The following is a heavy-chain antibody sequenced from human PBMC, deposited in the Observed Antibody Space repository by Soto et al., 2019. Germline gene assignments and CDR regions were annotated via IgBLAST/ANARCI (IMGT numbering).Heavy chain of an antibody. D-gene: IGHD3-10*01. CDR1: GGSFSGYY. CDR2: INHSGST. V-gene: IGHV4-34*09. Sequence: SETLSLTCAVYGGSFSGYYWSWIRQPPGKELEWIGEINHSGSTNYNPSLKSRLAISVDTSKNQFSLKVSSVTAADTAVYYCARGPMATLYFDYWGQGALVTVSS. J-gene: IGHJ4*02. CDR3: ARGPMATLYFDY.